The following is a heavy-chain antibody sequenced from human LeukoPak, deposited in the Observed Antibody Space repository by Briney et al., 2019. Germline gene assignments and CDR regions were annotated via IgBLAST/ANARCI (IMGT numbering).Heavy chain of an antibody. CDR3: ARMEQQLVRGDNWFDP. CDR2: IYYSGST. CDR1: GGSISSGGYY. D-gene: IGHD6-13*01. V-gene: IGHV4-61*08. Sequence: PSETLSLTCTVSGGSISSGGYYWSWIRQHPGKGLEWIGYIYYSGSTNYNPSLKSRVTISVDTSKNQFSLKLSSVTAADTAVYYCARMEQQLVRGDNWFDPWGQGTLVTVSS. J-gene: IGHJ5*02.